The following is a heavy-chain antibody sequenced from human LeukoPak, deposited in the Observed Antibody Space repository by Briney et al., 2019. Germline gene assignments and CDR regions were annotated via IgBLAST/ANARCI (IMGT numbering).Heavy chain of an antibody. CDR3: ARESVIAVAAIDY. Sequence: GASVKVSCKASGYTFTCYYMHWVRQAPGQGLEWMGWINPNSGGTNYAQKFQGRVTMTRDTSISTAYMELSRLRSDDTAVYYCARESVIAVAAIDYWGQGTLVTVSS. CDR2: INPNSGGT. CDR1: GYTFTCYY. J-gene: IGHJ4*02. V-gene: IGHV1-2*02. D-gene: IGHD6-19*01.